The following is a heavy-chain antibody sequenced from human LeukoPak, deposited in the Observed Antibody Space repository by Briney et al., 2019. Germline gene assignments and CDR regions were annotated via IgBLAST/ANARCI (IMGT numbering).Heavy chain of an antibody. V-gene: IGHV4-34*01. Sequence: PSETLPLTCAVYGGSFSGYYWSWIRQPPGKGLEWIGEINHSGSTNYNPSLKSRVTISVDTSKNQFSLKLSSVTAADTAVYYCARGRVVPAAMRNYFGYWGQGTLVTVSS. CDR1: GGSFSGYY. J-gene: IGHJ4*02. D-gene: IGHD2-2*01. CDR2: INHSGST. CDR3: ARGRVVPAAMRNYFGY.